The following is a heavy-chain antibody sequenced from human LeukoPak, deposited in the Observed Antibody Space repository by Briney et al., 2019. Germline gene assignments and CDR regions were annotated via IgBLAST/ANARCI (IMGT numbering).Heavy chain of an antibody. Sequence: GTLSPTPTVPGGPLNRKRYYGGWVPQPPGTGAEWVGSLFFSGNTYYNPSLKSRVTISVDTSKNQFSLKLSSVTAADTAVYYCARHRSSGWYNQRPGGPFDYWGQGTLVTVSS. D-gene: IGHD6-19*01. CDR2: LFFSGNT. CDR3: ARHRSSGWYNQRPGGPFDY. J-gene: IGHJ4*02. V-gene: IGHV4-39*01. CDR1: GGPLNRKRYY.